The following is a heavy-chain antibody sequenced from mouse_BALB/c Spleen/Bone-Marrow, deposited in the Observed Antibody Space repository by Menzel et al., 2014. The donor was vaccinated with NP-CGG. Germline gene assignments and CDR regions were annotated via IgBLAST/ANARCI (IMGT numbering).Heavy chain of an antibody. D-gene: IGHD2-2*01. CDR3: AREVYGSWFAY. J-gene: IGHJ3*01. V-gene: IGHV1-4*01. Sequence: VQLQQSGAELARPGASLKMSCKASGYTFDYYTVQWVKQRPGLGLERFGYLNPSSGYTNYNQKFKDKATLTADKSSSTAYMQLSSLTSEDSAVYYCAREVYGSWFAYWGQGTLVPVPA. CDR1: GYTFDYYT. CDR2: LNPSSGYT.